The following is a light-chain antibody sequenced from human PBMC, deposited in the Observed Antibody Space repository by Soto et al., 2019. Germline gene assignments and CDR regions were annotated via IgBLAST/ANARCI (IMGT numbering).Light chain of an antibody. CDR1: SSDIGSYNY. CDR3: SSYSGSDTSYV. Sequence: QSVLTQPASVSGSPGQSITISCTGTSSDIGSYNYVAWYQQFPGKTPKLIIYEVRNRPSGVSFRFSGSKSGNTASLTISGLQAEDEADYYCSSYSGSDTSYVFGTGTKLTVL. J-gene: IGLJ1*01. CDR2: EVR. V-gene: IGLV2-14*01.